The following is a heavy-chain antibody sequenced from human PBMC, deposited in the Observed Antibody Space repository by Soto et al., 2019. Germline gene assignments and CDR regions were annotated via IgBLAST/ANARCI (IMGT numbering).Heavy chain of an antibody. Sequence: QVQLVESGGGVVHPGRSLRLSCVAYGIDLENYGIHWVRQAPGEGLEWVAVISSDGTTKSYIDSVRGRFTIPRDNSRSTVFLQMNSLRREDTAMYYCVKDGGGVRYNYNIRGDSWGQGTQVTVSS. V-gene: IGHV3-30*18. CDR2: ISSDGTTK. CDR1: GIDLENYG. CDR3: VKDGGGVRYNYNIRGDS. D-gene: IGHD5-18*01. J-gene: IGHJ4*02.